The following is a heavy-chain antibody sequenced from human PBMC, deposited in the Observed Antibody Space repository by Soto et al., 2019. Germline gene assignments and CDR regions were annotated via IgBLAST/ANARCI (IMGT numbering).Heavy chain of an antibody. J-gene: IGHJ6*02. Sequence: ASVKVSCKASGYTFTSYGISWVRQAPGQGLEWMGWISAYNGNTNYAQKLRGRVTMTTDTSTSTAYMELRSLRSDDTAVYYCARDPLGAPTSYYYYGMDVWGQGTTVTVSS. CDR1: GYTFTSYG. CDR2: ISAYNGNT. CDR3: ARDPLGAPTSYYYYGMDV. D-gene: IGHD1-26*01. V-gene: IGHV1-18*04.